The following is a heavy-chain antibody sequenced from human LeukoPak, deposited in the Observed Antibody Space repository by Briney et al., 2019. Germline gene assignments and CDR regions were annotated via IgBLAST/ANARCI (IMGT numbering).Heavy chain of an antibody. Sequence: GGSLRLSCAASGFTFSSYWMHWVRQAPGKGLVWVSRINSDGSSTSYADSVKGRFTISRDNAKTSLYLQMNSLRAEDTAVYYCARHLSGVTGYTYGRGIDYWGQGTLVTVSS. CDR2: INSDGSST. CDR3: ARHLSGVTGYTYGRGIDY. CDR1: GFTFSSYW. V-gene: IGHV3-74*01. D-gene: IGHD5-18*01. J-gene: IGHJ4*02.